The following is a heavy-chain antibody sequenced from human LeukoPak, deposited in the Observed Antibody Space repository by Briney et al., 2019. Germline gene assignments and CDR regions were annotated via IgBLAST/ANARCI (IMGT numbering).Heavy chain of an antibody. V-gene: IGHV3-74*01. CDR3: ARGYCTNGVCYFDY. J-gene: IGHJ4*02. CDR2: INSHGSST. D-gene: IGHD2-8*01. CDR1: GFTFSSYW. Sequence: RGSLRLSCAASGFTFSSYWMHWVRQAPRKGLVWVSRINSHGSSTNYADSVKGRFTVSRYNAKNTLYLQMNSLRAEDTVVYYRARGYCTNGVCYFDYWGQGTLVTVSS.